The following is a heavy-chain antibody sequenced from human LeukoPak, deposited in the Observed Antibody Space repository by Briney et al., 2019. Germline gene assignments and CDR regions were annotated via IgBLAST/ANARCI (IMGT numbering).Heavy chain of an antibody. CDR3: ARDRVTTDYYGMDV. J-gene: IGHJ6*02. CDR1: GFTFSTYS. D-gene: IGHD4-11*01. CDR2: ISTTSNAI. Sequence: GGSLRLSCTASGFTFSTYSMNWVRQAPGKGLEWVSYISTTSNAIYYADSVKGRFTISRDNGKNSLYLQMNSLRDEDTAVYYCARDRVTTDYYGMDVWGQGTTVTAS. V-gene: IGHV3-48*02.